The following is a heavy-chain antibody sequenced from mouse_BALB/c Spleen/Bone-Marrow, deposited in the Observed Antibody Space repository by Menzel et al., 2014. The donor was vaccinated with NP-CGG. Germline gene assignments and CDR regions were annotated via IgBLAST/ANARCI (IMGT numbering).Heavy chain of an antibody. CDR1: GFNIKDTY. V-gene: IGHV14-3*02. D-gene: IGHD1-1*01. J-gene: IGHJ2*01. CDR2: IDPANGNT. Sequence: EVQLQQSGAELVKPGASVKLSCTASGFNIKDTYMHWVKQRPEQGLEWIGRIDPANGNTKYDPKFQGKATITADTSSNTAYLQLSSLTSEDTAVYYCAYGSSCDYFDYWGQGTPLTVSS. CDR3: AYGSSCDYFDY.